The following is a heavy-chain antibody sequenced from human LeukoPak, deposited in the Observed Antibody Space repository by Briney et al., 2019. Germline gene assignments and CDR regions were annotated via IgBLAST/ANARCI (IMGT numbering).Heavy chain of an antibody. CDR3: AKDTRRPIGGYFDY. D-gene: IGHD3-10*01. Sequence: GGSLRLSCAASGFTFSSYAMSWVRQAPGKGLEWVSAISGSGGSTYSADSVKGRFTISRDNSKNTLYLQMNSLRAEDTAVYYCAKDTRRPIGGYFDYWGQGTLVTVSS. CDR2: ISGSGGST. CDR1: GFTFSSYA. V-gene: IGHV3-23*01. J-gene: IGHJ4*02.